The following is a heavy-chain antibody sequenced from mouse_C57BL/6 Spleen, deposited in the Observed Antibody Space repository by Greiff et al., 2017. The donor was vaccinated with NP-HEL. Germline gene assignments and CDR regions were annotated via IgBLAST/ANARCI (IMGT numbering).Heavy chain of an antibody. CDR2: INPNNGGT. V-gene: IGHV1-18*01. CDR1: GYTFTDYN. D-gene: IGHD1-1*01. Sequence: EVQLQESGPELVKPGASVKIPCKASGYTFTDYNMDWVKQSHGKSLEWIGDINPNNGGTIYNQKFKGKATLTVDKSSSTAYMELRSLTSEDTAVYYCARGYYGSSSRYFDVWGTGTTVTVSS. CDR3: ARGYYGSSSRYFDV. J-gene: IGHJ1*03.